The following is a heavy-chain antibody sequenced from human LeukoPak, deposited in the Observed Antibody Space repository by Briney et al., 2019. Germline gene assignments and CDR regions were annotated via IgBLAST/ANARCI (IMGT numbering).Heavy chain of an antibody. V-gene: IGHV1-8*01. CDR2: MSPNSGNT. D-gene: IGHD3-3*01. J-gene: IGHJ5*02. CDR3: ARGTPPNVYDFWSGRKNWFDP. Sequence: ASVKVSCKASGYTFTSYDINWVRQATGQGLEWTGWMSPNSGNTGHAQKFQGRVTITRNTSISTAYMELSSLRSEATAVYYCARGTPPNVYDFWSGRKNWFDPWGQGTLVTVSS. CDR1: GYTFTSYD.